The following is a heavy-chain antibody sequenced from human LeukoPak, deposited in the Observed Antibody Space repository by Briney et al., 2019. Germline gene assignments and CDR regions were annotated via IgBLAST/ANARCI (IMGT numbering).Heavy chain of an antibody. Sequence: SETLSLTCTVSGGSISSYYWSWIRQPPGKGLEWIGYIYYSGSTNYNPSLKSRVTISVDTSKKQFSLKLSSVTAADTAVYYCARGPHYGDGNYFFHMDVWGKGTTVTISS. D-gene: IGHD4-17*01. V-gene: IGHV4-59*08. J-gene: IGHJ6*03. CDR2: IYYSGST. CDR1: GGSISSYY. CDR3: ARGPHYGDGNYFFHMDV.